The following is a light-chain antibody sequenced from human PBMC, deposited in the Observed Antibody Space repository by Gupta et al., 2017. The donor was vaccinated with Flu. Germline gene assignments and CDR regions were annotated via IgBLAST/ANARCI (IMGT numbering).Light chain of an antibody. CDR2: QDD. V-gene: IGLV3-1*01. Sequence: SYELTQPPSVSVSPGQTASITCSGDKLGYKYVSWYQQKPGQSPILVIYQDDKRPSEIPERFSGSNSGNTATLTISGTQALDEAEYHCQAWDDLNLVVFAGGTKLTVL. CDR3: QAWDDLNLVV. J-gene: IGLJ2*01. CDR1: KLGYKY.